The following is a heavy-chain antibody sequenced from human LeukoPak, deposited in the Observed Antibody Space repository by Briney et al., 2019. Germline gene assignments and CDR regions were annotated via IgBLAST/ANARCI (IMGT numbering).Heavy chain of an antibody. CDR2: IYTRGST. Sequence: SETLSLTCTVSGGSISSYYWSWIRQPAGNGLEWIGRIYTRGSTNYNPSLKSRVTMSVDTSKNQFSLKLSSVTAADTAVYYCARDNMSEGLDYWGQGTLVTVSS. CDR1: GGSISSYY. CDR3: ARDNMSEGLDY. J-gene: IGHJ4*02. V-gene: IGHV4-4*07.